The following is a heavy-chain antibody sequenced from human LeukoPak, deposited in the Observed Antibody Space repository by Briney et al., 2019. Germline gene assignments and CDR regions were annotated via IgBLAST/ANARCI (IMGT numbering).Heavy chain of an antibody. CDR3: EIEAFYLTWW. CDR1: EFTFSNYA. J-gene: IGHJ4*02. D-gene: IGHD2-8*02. Sequence: GGSLRLSCAASEFTFSNYAMSWVRQAPGKGLEWVSTLSGDSCGTHYADSVKGRFTVSRDNSKNTLYLQMSSLRAEDTAIYYCEIEAFYLTWWWGQGTLVTVSS. CDR2: LSGDSCGT. V-gene: IGHV3-23*01.